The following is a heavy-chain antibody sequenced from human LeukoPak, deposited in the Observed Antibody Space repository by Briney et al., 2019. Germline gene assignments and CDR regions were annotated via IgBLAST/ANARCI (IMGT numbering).Heavy chain of an antibody. J-gene: IGHJ4*02. Sequence: PGGSLRLSCAASGFTFSSYAMHWVRQAPGKGLEWVAVISYDGSNKYYADSVKGRFTISRDNSKNTLYLQMNSLRAEDTAVYYCARDEQQLAFFDYWGQGTLVTVSS. V-gene: IGHV3-30-3*01. CDR1: GFTFSSYA. CDR2: ISYDGSNK. CDR3: ARDEQQLAFFDY. D-gene: IGHD6-13*01.